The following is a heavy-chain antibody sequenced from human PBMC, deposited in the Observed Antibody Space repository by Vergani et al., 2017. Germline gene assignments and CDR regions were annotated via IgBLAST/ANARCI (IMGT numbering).Heavy chain of an antibody. CDR3: AKSAGIAAAGQNWFDP. CDR1: GFTFSSYA. Sequence: VQLLESGGGLVQPGGSLRLSCAASGFTFSSYAMHWVRQAPGKGLEWVAVISYDGSNKYYADAVKGRFTISRANSKNTLYLQMNSLSAEDTAVYYCAKSAGIAAAGQNWFDPWGQGTLVSVSS. J-gene: IGHJ5*02. V-gene: IGHV3-30*04. CDR2: ISYDGSNK. D-gene: IGHD6-13*01.